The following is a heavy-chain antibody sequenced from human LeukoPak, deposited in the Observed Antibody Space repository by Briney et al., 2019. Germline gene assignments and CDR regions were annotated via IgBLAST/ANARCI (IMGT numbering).Heavy chain of an antibody. D-gene: IGHD5-24*01. V-gene: IGHV4-39*07. J-gene: IGHJ1*01. Sequence: SETLSLTCTVSGDSISGYYWSWIRQPPGKGLEWIGSIYYNLSTSYNPSLLSRGTISVDTSKNQFSLRLTSVTAADTAMYYCAKGGDAYKVGNYWGPGTMVTVSP. CDR3: AKGGDAYKVGNY. CDR2: IYYNLST. CDR1: GDSISGYY.